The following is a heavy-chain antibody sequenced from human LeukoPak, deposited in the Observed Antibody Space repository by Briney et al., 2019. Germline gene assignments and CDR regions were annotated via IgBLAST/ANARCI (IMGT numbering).Heavy chain of an antibody. V-gene: IGHV4-59*01. CDR3: ARESEDSSSWYAVAFDI. CDR1: GGSISSYY. Sequence: SETLSHTCTVSGGSISSYYWSWIRQPPGKGLEWIGYIYYSGSTNYNPSLKSRVTISVDTSKNQFSLRLSSVTAADTAVYYCARESEDSSSWYAVAFDIWGQGTMVTVSS. J-gene: IGHJ3*02. D-gene: IGHD6-13*01. CDR2: IYYSGST.